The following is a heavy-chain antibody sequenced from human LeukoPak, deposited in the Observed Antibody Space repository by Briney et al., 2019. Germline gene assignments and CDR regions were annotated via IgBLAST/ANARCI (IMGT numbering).Heavy chain of an antibody. Sequence: SETLSLTCTVSGASISDYHWTWIRQPPGKGLEWIGSIYYTGGSYSNPSLKSRFTTSLDTSKNQFSLMLSSVTAADTAIYYCTGELAGTIVHYWGQGTLVTVSS. V-gene: IGHV4-59*12. J-gene: IGHJ4*02. CDR2: IYYTGGS. D-gene: IGHD1-7*01. CDR3: TGELAGTIVHY. CDR1: GASISDYH.